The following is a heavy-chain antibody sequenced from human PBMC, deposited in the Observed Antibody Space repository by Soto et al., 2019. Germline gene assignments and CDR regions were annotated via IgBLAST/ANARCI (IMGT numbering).Heavy chain of an antibody. D-gene: IGHD2-8*01. Sequence: SETLSLTCTFSVASVGSGAYYCGWFRQRPGRGLEWIGYIYESGYTYYNTSLKSRLTISLDRSNNQFSLGLTSVTAADTAVYYCARERPGFNGFEYWGRGTLVNVSS. J-gene: IGHJ4*02. CDR3: ARERPGFNGFEY. V-gene: IGHV4-31*02. CDR2: IYESGYT. CDR1: VASVGSGAYY.